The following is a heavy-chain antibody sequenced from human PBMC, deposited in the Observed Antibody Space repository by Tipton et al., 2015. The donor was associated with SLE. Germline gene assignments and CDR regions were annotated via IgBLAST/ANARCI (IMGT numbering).Heavy chain of an antibody. V-gene: IGHV4-59*04. D-gene: IGHD3-3*01. J-gene: IGHJ5*02. Sequence: TLSLTCTVSGGSISSYSWSWIRQPPGEGLEWIGSMFHSGTTYVNPSLKSRVTISVDKSKSQFSLKVRSVTAADTAVYYCARGFYVADFSSGFFVNWFDPWGQGTLVTVSS. CDR3: ARGFYVADFSSGFFVNWFDP. CDR2: MFHSGTT. CDR1: GGSISSYS.